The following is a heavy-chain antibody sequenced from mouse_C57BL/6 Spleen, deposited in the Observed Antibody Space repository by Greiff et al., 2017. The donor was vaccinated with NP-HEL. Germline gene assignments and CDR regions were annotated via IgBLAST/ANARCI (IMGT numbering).Heavy chain of an antibody. Sequence: QVQLQQSGAELVRPGASVTLSCKASGYTFTDYEMHWVKQTPVHGLEWIGAIDPETGGTAYNQKFKGKAILTADKSSSTAYMELRSLTSEDSAAYYCTNYYGSSYSWGQGTTLTVSS. V-gene: IGHV1-15*01. CDR1: GYTFTDYE. CDR2: IDPETGGT. J-gene: IGHJ2*01. D-gene: IGHD1-1*01. CDR3: TNYYGSSYS.